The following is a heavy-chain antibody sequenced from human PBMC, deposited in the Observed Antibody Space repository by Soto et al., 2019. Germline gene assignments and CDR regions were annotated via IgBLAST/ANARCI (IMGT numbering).Heavy chain of an antibody. J-gene: IGHJ3*02. Sequence: GGSLRLSCAASGFTFDDYAMHWVRQAPGKGLEWVSGISWNSGSIGYADSVKGRFTISRDNAKNSLYLQMNSLRAEDTALYYCAKGTDLYSGSYGHDAFDIWGQGTMVTVSS. CDR1: GFTFDDYA. D-gene: IGHD1-26*01. V-gene: IGHV3-9*01. CDR3: AKGTDLYSGSYGHDAFDI. CDR2: ISWNSGSI.